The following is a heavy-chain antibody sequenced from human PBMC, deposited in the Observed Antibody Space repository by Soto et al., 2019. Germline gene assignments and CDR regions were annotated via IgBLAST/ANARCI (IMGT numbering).Heavy chain of an antibody. CDR1: GFPFSSYA. J-gene: IGHJ4*02. Sequence: EVQLLESGGALVQPGESLRLSCAASGFPFSSYAMTWVRQAPGKGLEWVSTIAISGITTFYADSVRGRFTISRDNPGNTLYLQMNNLGVEDTGIYYCAKRFAPSGSGWDSWGQGTLVTVSS. CDR3: AKRFAPSGSGWDS. CDR2: IAISGITT. D-gene: IGHD6-19*01. V-gene: IGHV3-23*01.